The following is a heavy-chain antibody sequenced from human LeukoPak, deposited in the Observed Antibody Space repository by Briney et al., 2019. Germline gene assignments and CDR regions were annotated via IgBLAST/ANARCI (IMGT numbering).Heavy chain of an antibody. D-gene: IGHD5-12*01. Sequence: ASVTVSCKASAHTFTSYDINWVRQATGQGLEWMGWMNPNSGNTGYAQRFQGRVTMTRDNSISTAYMELSNLTSEDTAVYFCARVSGFERKDSFSYWGQGTLVTVSS. V-gene: IGHV1-8*01. J-gene: IGHJ4*02. CDR3: ARVSGFERKDSFSY. CDR1: AHTFTSYD. CDR2: MNPNSGNT.